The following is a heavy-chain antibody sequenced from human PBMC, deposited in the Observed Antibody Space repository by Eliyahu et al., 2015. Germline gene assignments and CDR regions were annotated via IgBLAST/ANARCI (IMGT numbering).Heavy chain of an antibody. V-gene: IGHV4-59*01. D-gene: IGHD2/OR15-2a*01. CDR1: SGSISIYY. J-gene: IGHJ1*01. CDR3: ARDXEIGH. Sequence: QVQLQXSGPGLVKPSETLSLTCTVSSGSISIYYWSXXRXPPGXGLEWIGYTXYRGSTKYNPSLKSRVTMSVDTSKNQFSLRLSSVTAADTAVYYCARDXEIGHWGQGTLVTVSS. CDR2: TXYRGST.